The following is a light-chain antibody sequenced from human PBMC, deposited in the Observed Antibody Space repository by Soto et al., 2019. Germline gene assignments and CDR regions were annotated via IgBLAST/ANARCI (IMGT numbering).Light chain of an antibody. V-gene: IGKV3-11*01. CDR2: DAS. CDR3: LQRSNWPRT. Sequence: IVLTQSPATLSLSPGERATLSCRASQSVSNNLAWYQQRPGQAPRLLIYDASSRATAIPDRFSGSGSGTDFTLTISSLEPEDFAVYYCLQRSNWPRTFGQGTKLEIK. CDR1: QSVSNN. J-gene: IGKJ2*01.